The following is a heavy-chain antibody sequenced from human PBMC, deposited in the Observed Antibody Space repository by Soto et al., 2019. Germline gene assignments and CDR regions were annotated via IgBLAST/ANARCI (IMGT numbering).Heavy chain of an antibody. V-gene: IGHV6-1*01. J-gene: IGHJ6*03. CDR2: TYYRSRWYN. D-gene: IGHD1-7*01. CDR1: GDSVSSNSAA. CDR3: AGTTSHQWYYMDV. Sequence: TLSLTCAISGDSVSSNSAAWNWIRLAPSRGLEWLARTYYRSRWYNDYAVSVRSRITVNPDTSKNQFSLQLTSVTPEDTAVYYCAGTTSHQWYYMDVRGKGTTVPVSS.